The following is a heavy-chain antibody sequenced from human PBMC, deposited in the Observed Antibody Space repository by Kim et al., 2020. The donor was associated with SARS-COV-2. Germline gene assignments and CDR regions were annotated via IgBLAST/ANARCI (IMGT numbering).Heavy chain of an antibody. CDR3: ARDDVRLSATRFYHWFDP. CDR2: IDTSSSYM. V-gene: IGHV3-21*01. CDR1: GFTFSSYN. J-gene: IGHJ5*02. D-gene: IGHD6-6*01. Sequence: GGSLRLSCAASGFTFSSYNFNWVRQAPGRGLEWVSSIDTSSSYMHYADSVKGRFTISRDNAKNSLYLQMNSLRAEDTAVYYCARDDVRLSATRFYHWFDPWGQGTLGPVSS.